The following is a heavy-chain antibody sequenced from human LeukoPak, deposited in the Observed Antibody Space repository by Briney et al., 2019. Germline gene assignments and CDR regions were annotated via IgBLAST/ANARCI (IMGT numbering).Heavy chain of an antibody. V-gene: IGHV3-30-3*01. Sequence: PGGSLRLSCAASGFTFGSYAMHWVRQAPGKGLEWVAVISYDGSNKYYADSVKGRFTISRDNSKNTLYLQMNSLRAEDTAVYYCARDNREQQLVPPTFDYWGQGTLVTVSS. J-gene: IGHJ4*02. D-gene: IGHD6-13*01. CDR3: ARDNREQQLVPPTFDY. CDR2: ISYDGSNK. CDR1: GFTFGSYA.